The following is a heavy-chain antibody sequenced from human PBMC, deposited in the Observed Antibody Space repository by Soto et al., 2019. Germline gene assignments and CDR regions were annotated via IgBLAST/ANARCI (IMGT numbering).Heavy chain of an antibody. CDR2: ISSGSSTI. CDR1: GFTFSTYS. CDR3: ASHDYGDYVDY. Sequence: EVQLVESGGGLVQPGGSLRLSCAASGFTFSTYSMNWVRQAPGKGLEWVSYISSGSSTISYADSVKGRFTISRENAKKSLYLQIKSLRAENTAVYYRASHDYGDYVDYWGQGTLVTVSS. J-gene: IGHJ4*02. V-gene: IGHV3-48*01. D-gene: IGHD4-17*01.